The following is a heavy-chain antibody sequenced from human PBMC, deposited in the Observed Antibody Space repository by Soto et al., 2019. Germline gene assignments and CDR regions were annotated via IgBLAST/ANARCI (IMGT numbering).Heavy chain of an antibody. J-gene: IGHJ4*02. CDR2: IRSKGNIHAT. Sequence: EVQLVESGGGLVQPGGSLKLSCTASGFRVTDSAMDWVRQAAGKGLEWVGRIRSKGNIHATTYGESVKGRFSISRDESQNMVYLQMNSLKIEDTAVYYCAGHQGYVYGSNSLDDWGQGTLVTVSS. CDR3: AGHQGYVYGSNSLDD. D-gene: IGHD3-10*01. V-gene: IGHV3-73*02. CDR1: GFRVTDSA.